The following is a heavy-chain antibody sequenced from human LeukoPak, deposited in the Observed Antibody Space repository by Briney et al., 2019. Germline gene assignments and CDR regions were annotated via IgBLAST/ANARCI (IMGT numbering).Heavy chain of an antibody. CDR2: INPNSGGT. Sequence: ASVKVSCKASGYTFTGYYMHWVRQAPGQGLEWMGWINPNSGGTNYAQKFQGRVAMTRDTSISTAYMELSRLRSDDTAVYYCARDLRYYDSSDPGDYWGQGTLATVSS. CDR3: ARDLRYYDSSDPGDY. D-gene: IGHD3-22*01. V-gene: IGHV1-2*02. J-gene: IGHJ4*02. CDR1: GYTFTGYY.